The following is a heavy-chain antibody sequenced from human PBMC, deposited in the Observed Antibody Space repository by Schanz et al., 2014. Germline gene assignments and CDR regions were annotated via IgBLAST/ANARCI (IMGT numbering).Heavy chain of an antibody. CDR2: ISGSSIHK. J-gene: IGHJ6*03. D-gene: IGHD5-12*01. V-gene: IGHV3-11*05. CDR1: GFTFSDYY. Sequence: QVYLVESGGDLVKPGGSLRLSCAASGFTFSDYYMAWIRQAPGKGLEWVSHISGSSIHKDYADSVKGRFSISRDNGETSVYLQINSLRVENTAIYYCAGVDSGDDSHLYDYYYYLDVWGKGTTVTVSS. CDR3: AGVDSGDDSHLYDYYYYLDV.